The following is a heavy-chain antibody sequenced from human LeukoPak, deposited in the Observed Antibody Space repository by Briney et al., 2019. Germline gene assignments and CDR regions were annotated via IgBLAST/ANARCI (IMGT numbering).Heavy chain of an antibody. CDR3: ARHWDMILAFDI. CDR1: GGSISTSGYY. CDR2: IYYSGTT. V-gene: IGHV4-39*01. D-gene: IGHD2-8*02. J-gene: IGHJ3*02. Sequence: SETLPLTCTVSGGSISTSGYYWGWIRRPPGKGLEWIGIIYYSGTTYYNQSLKSRVTISVDTSKNQFSLKLSSVTAADTAVYYCARHWDMILAFDIWGQGTMVTVSS.